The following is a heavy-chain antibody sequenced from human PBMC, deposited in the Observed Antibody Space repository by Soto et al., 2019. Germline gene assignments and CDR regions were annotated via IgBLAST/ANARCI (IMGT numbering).Heavy chain of an antibody. D-gene: IGHD2-8*02. CDR3: AIGWRNYYYYDMDV. Sequence: PSATLSLTCPVSGGSIISYYWSWSLQPPGKGLEWIGYIYYSGSTNYNPSLKSRVTISVDTSKNQFSLKLSSVTAADTAVYYCAIGWRNYYYYDMDVWGKGTTVTVSS. CDR2: IYYSGST. CDR1: GGSIISYY. J-gene: IGHJ6*03. V-gene: IGHV4-59*01.